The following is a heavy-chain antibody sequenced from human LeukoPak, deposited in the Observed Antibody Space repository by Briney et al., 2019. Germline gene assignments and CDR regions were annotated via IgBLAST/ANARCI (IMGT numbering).Heavy chain of an antibody. D-gene: IGHD1-26*01. CDR3: ARGPGGGSYSDAFDI. J-gene: IGHJ3*02. CDR2: IFYSGST. Sequence: SETLSPTCTVSGDSMSSYYWSWIRQPPGKGLEWIAYIFYSGSTSYNSSLKSRVAISMNTSRNQFSLKLSSVTAADTAVYYCARGPGGGSYSDAFDIWGQGTMVTVSS. V-gene: IGHV4-59*01. CDR1: GDSMSSYY.